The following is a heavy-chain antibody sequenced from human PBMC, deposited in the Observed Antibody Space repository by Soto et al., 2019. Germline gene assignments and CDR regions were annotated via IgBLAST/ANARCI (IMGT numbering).Heavy chain of an antibody. J-gene: IGHJ4*02. V-gene: IGHV4-30-4*01. Sequence: QVQLQESGPGLVKPSQTLSLTCTVSGGSISSGDYYWSWIRQPPGKGLEWIGYKYYSGSPYYKPSLNSRGTISLDTSKNQVCLKLSSVTAADTAVYYCSRVQGGGRVMVHNYRAQGSLVTGSS. CDR1: GGSISSGDYY. CDR3: SRVQGGGRVMVHNY. CDR2: KYYSGSP. D-gene: IGHD3-16*01.